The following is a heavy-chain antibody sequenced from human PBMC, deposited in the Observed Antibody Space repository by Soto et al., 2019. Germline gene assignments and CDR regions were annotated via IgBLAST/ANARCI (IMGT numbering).Heavy chain of an antibody. D-gene: IGHD3-3*01. CDR3: ARREPTYYDFWSGPSSANWFDP. Sequence: LSLTCTVSGGSISSGDYYWSWIRQPPGKGLEWIGYIYYSGSTYYNPSLKSRVTISVDTSKNQFSLKLSSVTAADTAVYYCARREPTYYDFWSGPSSANWFDPWGQGTLVTVSS. J-gene: IGHJ5*02. CDR1: GGSISSGDYY. CDR2: IYYSGST. V-gene: IGHV4-30-4*01.